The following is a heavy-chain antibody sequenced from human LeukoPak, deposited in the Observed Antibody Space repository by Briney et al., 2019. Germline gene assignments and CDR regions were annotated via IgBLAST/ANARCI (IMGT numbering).Heavy chain of an antibody. CDR2: ISSSSSTI. D-gene: IGHD5-18*01. Sequence: GGSLRLSCAASGFTFSSYSMNWVRQAPGKGLEWVSYISSSSSTIYYADSVKGRFTISRDNAKNSLYLQMNSLRAEDTAVYYCATYSYGEKDWFDPWGQGTLVTVSS. V-gene: IGHV3-48*04. CDR3: ATYSYGEKDWFDP. CDR1: GFTFSSYS. J-gene: IGHJ5*02.